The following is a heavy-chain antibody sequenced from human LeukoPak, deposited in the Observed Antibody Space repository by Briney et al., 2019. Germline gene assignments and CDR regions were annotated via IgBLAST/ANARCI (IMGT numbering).Heavy chain of an antibody. Sequence: SETLSLTCAVSGYSISSGYYWGWIRQPPGKGLEWIGSIYHSGSTYYNPSLKSRVTISVDTSKNQFSLKLSSVTAADTAVYYCARVFYGSGSSFDPWGQGTLVTVSS. V-gene: IGHV4-38-2*01. J-gene: IGHJ5*02. CDR1: GYSISSGYY. D-gene: IGHD3-10*01. CDR2: IYHSGST. CDR3: ARVFYGSGSSFDP.